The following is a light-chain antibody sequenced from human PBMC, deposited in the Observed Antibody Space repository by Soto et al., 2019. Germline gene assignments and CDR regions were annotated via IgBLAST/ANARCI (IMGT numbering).Light chain of an antibody. J-gene: IGLJ2*01. Sequence: QSALTQPASVSGSPGQSITIPCTGTSSDISAYDSVSWYQQYPGKAPKLIIYDVANRPSGVSDRLSGSKSGNTASLTISGLQAEDEADYYCSSYTTFSALVLGGGTKLTVL. CDR1: SSDISAYDS. CDR2: DVA. V-gene: IGLV2-14*01. CDR3: SSYTTFSALV.